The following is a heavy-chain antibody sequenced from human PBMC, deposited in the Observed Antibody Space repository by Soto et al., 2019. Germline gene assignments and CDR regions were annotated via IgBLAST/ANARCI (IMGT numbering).Heavy chain of an antibody. CDR2: INHSGST. V-gene: IGHV4-34*01. J-gene: IGHJ3*02. D-gene: IGHD3-10*01. CDR1: GGSFSGYY. Sequence: SETLSLTCAVYGGSFSGYYWSWVGQPPGKGLEWIGEINHSGSTNYNPSLKSRVTISVDTSKNQFSLKLSSVTAADTAVYYCARGLLLAYYYGSGSYYNRLAAFDIWGQGTMVTVSS. CDR3: ARGLLLAYYYGSGSYYNRLAAFDI.